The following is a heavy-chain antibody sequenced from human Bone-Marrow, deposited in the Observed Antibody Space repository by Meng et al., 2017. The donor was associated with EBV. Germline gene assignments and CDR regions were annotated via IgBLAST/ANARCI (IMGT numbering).Heavy chain of an antibody. J-gene: IGHJ4*02. V-gene: IGHV3-30*18. D-gene: IGHD6-13*01. CDR3: AKIAGIAATGTFDY. Sequence: QVQLVESXXGXVQPGXXLXXXXXXSGFTLSNYDMHWVRQAPGKGLEWVAVISYDGSNKYYADSVKGRFTISRDNSKNTLYLQINSLRTEDTAVYYCAKIAGIAATGTFDYWGQGTLVTVSS. CDR1: GFTLSNYD. CDR2: ISYDGSNK.